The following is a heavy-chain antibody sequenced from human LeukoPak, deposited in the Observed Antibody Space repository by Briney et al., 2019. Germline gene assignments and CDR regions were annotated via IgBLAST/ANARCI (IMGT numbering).Heavy chain of an antibody. CDR3: ARSRYCTNGICSYFDY. J-gene: IGHJ4*02. Sequence: GGSLRLSCAASGSTLSNYWMSWIRQAPGKGLEWVANIKQDGSEKYYVDSVKGRFTISRDNAKNSLYLQMNSLRAEDTAVYYCARSRYCTNGICSYFDYWGQGTLVTVSS. V-gene: IGHV3-7*03. CDR1: GSTLSNYW. D-gene: IGHD2-8*01. CDR2: IKQDGSEK.